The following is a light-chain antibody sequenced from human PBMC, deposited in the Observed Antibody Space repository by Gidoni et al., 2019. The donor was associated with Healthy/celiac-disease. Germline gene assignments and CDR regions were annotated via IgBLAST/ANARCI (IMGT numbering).Light chain of an antibody. V-gene: IGKV1-39*01. J-gene: IGKJ1*01. CDR3: QQSYSTPRT. CDR1: QSINSY. Sequence: SQLTHSPSSLSASVGDRVTITCRASQSINSYLNWYQQKPWKATKLLIYAASSLQSGVPPRFSGSGSGTDFTLTISSLQPADFATYYCQQSYSTPRTFGQGTKVEIK. CDR2: AAS.